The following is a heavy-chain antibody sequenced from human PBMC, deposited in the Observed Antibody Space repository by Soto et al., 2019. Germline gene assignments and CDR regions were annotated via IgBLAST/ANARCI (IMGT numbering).Heavy chain of an antibody. CDR2: IYYSGST. D-gene: IGHD4-17*01. CDR1: GGSISSGGYY. J-gene: IGHJ4*02. Sequence: SETLSLTCTVSGGSISSGGYYWSWIRQHPGKGLEWIGYIYYSGSTYYNPSLKSRVTISVDTSKNQFSLKLSSVTAADTAVYYCARGIDDYGARNTHYFDYWGQGTLVTVSS. CDR3: ARGIDDYGARNTHYFDY. V-gene: IGHV4-31*03.